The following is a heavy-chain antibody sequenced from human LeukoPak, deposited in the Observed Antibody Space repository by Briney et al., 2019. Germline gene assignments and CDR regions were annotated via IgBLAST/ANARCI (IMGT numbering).Heavy chain of an antibody. CDR2: IYTSGST. V-gene: IGHV4-4*09. CDR3: ARRDCSSTSCYRDDAFDI. J-gene: IGHJ3*02. D-gene: IGHD2-2*01. Sequence: SETLSLTCTVSGGSISSYYWSWIRQPPGKGLEWIGYIYTSGSTNYNPSLKSRVTISVDTSKNQFSLKLSSVTAADTAVYYCARRDCSSTSCYRDDAFDIWGQGTMVTVSS. CDR1: GGSISSYY.